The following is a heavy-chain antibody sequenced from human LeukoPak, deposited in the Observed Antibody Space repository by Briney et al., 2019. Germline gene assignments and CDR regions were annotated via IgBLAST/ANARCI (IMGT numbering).Heavy chain of an antibody. CDR1: GGSISSSSYY. CDR3: ARGRVHYYGSGSYYNGMGY. CDR2: IYYSGST. V-gene: IGHV4-39*01. D-gene: IGHD3-10*01. Sequence: SETLSLTCTVSGGSISSSSYYWGWIRQPPGKGLEWIGSIYYSGSTYYNPSLKSRVTISVDTSKNQFSLKLSSVTAADTAVYYCARGRVHYYGSGSYYNGMGYWGQGTLVTVSS. J-gene: IGHJ4*02.